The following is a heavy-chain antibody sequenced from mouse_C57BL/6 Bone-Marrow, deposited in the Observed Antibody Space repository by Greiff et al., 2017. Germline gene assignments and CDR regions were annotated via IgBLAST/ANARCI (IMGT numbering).Heavy chain of an antibody. CDR2: INPGSGGT. Sequence: QVQLQQSGAELVRPGTSVKVSCKASGYAFTNYLIEWVKQRPGQGLEWIGVINPGSGGTNYNEKFKGKATLTADKSSSTAYMQLSSLTSEDSAVYFCARVGDSSGFDYWGQGTTLTVSS. CDR3: ARVGDSSGFDY. CDR1: GYAFTNYL. J-gene: IGHJ2*01. D-gene: IGHD3-2*02. V-gene: IGHV1-54*01.